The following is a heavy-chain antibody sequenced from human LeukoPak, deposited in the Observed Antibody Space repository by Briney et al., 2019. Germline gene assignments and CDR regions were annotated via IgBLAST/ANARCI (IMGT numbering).Heavy chain of an antibody. D-gene: IGHD3-9*01. V-gene: IGHV3-30*18. CDR2: ISYDGSNK. CDR1: GFTFSSYG. CDR3: AKVIGYDILTGYYGFDY. Sequence: GGSLRLSCAASGFTFSSYGMHWVRQAPGKGLEWVAVISYDGSNKNYADSVKGRFTISRDNSKNTLYLQMSRLRAEDTDVYYCAKVIGYDILTGYYGFDYWGQGTLVTVSS. J-gene: IGHJ4*02.